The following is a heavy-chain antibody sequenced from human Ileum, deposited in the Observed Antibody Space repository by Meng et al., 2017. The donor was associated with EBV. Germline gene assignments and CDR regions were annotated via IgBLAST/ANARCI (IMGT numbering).Heavy chain of an antibody. V-gene: IGHV3-74*01. CDR3: ARVGDYAYKD. CDR2: INGDGTST. CDR1: GLTFSSFW. Sequence: EGQLVEAGGGLVQPGGSLRLSCAVSGLTFSSFWMHWGRQGPGKGLVWVSRINGDGTSTSYADSVKGRFTISRDNAKNTLYLQMNSLRAEDTAVYYCARVGDYAYKDWGQGTLVTVSS. J-gene: IGHJ1*01. D-gene: IGHD4-17*01.